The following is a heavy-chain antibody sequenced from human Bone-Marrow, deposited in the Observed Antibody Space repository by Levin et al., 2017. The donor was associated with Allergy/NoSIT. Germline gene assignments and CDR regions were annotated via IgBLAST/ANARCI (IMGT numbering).Heavy chain of an antibody. CDR2: INWNGDST. J-gene: IGHJ6*02. Sequence: LSLTCAASGFTFDDYGMTWVRQVAGKGLEWVSGINWNGDSTDYADSVRGRFIISRDNAKNSLYLQMNSLRVEDTALYYCARWGVGESSSYYGLDVWGQGTTVTVSS. CDR1: GFTFDDYG. CDR3: ARWGVGESSSYYGLDV. D-gene: IGHD3-10*01. V-gene: IGHV3-20*04.